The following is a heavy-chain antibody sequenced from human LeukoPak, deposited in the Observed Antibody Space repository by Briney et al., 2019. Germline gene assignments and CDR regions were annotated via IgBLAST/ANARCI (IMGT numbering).Heavy chain of an antibody. CDR1: GFSFSSYA. CDR2: ICASASGT. CDR3: AKAGGGSCHSSLDF. D-gene: IGHD2-15*01. V-gene: IGHV3-23*01. J-gene: IGHJ4*02. Sequence: GGSLRLSCAASGFSFSSYAMSWVRQAPGKGLEWGSSICASASGTYYAGSVKGRFTISRDNSKNTLDLQMNNLRAEDTAVYYCAKAGGGSCHSSLDFWGQGTLVTVSS.